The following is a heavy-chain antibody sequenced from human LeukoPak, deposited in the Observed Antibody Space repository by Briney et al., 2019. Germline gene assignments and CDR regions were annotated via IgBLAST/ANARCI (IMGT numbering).Heavy chain of an antibody. J-gene: IGHJ4*02. CDR1: GFNFDDYA. V-gene: IGHV3-9*01. D-gene: IGHD3-10*01. CDR2: ISWNSGNV. Sequence: GGSLRLSCAASGFNFDDYAIHWVRHAPGKGLEWVSDISWNSGNVGYADSVKGRFTISRDNAKDSVYLQMNSLRSEDTAFYYCVKDRGCGSASYGHLDYWGEGALVTVSS. CDR3: VKDRGCGSASYGHLDY.